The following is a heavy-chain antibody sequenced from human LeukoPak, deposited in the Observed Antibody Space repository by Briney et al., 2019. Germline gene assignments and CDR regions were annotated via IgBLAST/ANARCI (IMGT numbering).Heavy chain of an antibody. CDR1: GGSISSYY. J-gene: IGHJ5*01. V-gene: IGHV4-59*01. CDR2: IYYSGST. CDR3: ARAEGSIAWSNWFAP. Sequence: ETLSLTCTVSGGSISSYYWSWIRQPPGKGLEWIGYIYYSGSTNYNPSLKSRVTISVDTSKNQFSLKLSSVTAADTAVYCCARAEGSIAWSNWFAPWGKETWSPSPQ. D-gene: IGHD6-19*01.